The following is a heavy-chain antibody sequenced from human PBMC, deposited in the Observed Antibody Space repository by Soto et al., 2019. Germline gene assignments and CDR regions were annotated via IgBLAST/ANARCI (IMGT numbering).Heavy chain of an antibody. V-gene: IGHV3-23*01. D-gene: IGHD3-10*01. Sequence: LTCTVSGGSISSYYWSWVRQAPGKGLEWVSAISGSGSNTYYIDSVKGRFTISRDRSKTTLFLQMNNLRAEDTAVYYCAKGGITLVRGSFDYWGQGALVTVSS. CDR3: AKGGITLVRGSFDY. J-gene: IGHJ4*02. CDR1: GGSISSYY. CDR2: ISGSGSNT.